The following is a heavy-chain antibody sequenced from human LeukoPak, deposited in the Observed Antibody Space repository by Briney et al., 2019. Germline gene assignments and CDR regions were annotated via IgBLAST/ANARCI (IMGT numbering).Heavy chain of an antibody. CDR3: TVDTNTDSQYY. D-gene: IGHD2-8*01. Sequence: PGGSLRLSCGGSGFTFSHAWMSWVRQGPGKGLEWVGRIKSKTDGGTTDYAAPVKGRFTISRDDSQNTLYLQMISLKTEDTAVYFCTVDTNTDSQYYWGQGTLVTVSS. J-gene: IGHJ4*02. CDR1: GFTFSHAW. CDR2: IKSKTDGGTT. V-gene: IGHV3-15*01.